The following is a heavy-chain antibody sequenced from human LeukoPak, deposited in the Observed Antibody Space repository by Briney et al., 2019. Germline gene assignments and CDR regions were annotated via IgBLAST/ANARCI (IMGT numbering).Heavy chain of an antibody. CDR2: ISSDGSYK. J-gene: IGHJ4*02. D-gene: IGHD4-17*01. Sequence: GRSLRLSCAASGFTFSSHALHWVRQAPGKGLEWVAVISSDGSYKYYADSVKGRFTISRDNSKNTLYLQMNSLRAEDTAVYYCARANGDFYFDYWGQGTLVTVSS. CDR3: ARANGDFYFDY. CDR1: GFTFSSHA. V-gene: IGHV3-30*04.